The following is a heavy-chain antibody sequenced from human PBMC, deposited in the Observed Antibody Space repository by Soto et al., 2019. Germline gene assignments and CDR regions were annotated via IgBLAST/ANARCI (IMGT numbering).Heavy chain of an antibody. Sequence: HPGGSLRLSCAASGFTFSSYAMSWVRQAPGKGLEWVSAISGSGGSTYYADSVKGRFTISRDNSKDTLYLQMNSLRAEDTAVYYCANIGGELWFGEPLDLGYFQHWGQGTLVTVSS. CDR2: ISGSGGST. V-gene: IGHV3-23*01. CDR3: ANIGGELWFGEPLDLGYFQH. D-gene: IGHD3-10*01. CDR1: GFTFSSYA. J-gene: IGHJ1*01.